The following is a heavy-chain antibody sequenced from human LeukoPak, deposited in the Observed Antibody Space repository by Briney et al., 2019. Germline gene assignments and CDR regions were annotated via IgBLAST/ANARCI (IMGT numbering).Heavy chain of an antibody. CDR3: ARDSYYDSSGYYSSEYFQH. J-gene: IGHJ1*01. Sequence: ASVKVSCKTSGYTFTGYYMHWVRQAPGQGLEWMGWINPNSGGTNYAQKFQGRVTMTRDTSISTAYMELSRLRSDDTAVYYCARDSYYDSSGYYSSEYFQHWGQGTLVTVSS. D-gene: IGHD3-22*01. CDR1: GYTFTGYY. V-gene: IGHV1-2*02. CDR2: INPNSGGT.